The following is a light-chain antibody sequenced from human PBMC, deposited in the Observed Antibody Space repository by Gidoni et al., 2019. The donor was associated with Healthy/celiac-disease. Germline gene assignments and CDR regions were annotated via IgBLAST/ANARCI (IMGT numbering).Light chain of an antibody. CDR1: SSDVGGYNY. Sequence: QSALTQPAPVSGSPGQPITTSCTGTSSDVGGYNYVSWYQQHPGKAPKLLAHDVSNRPSGVSNRFSGSKSGNTASLTISGLQAEDEAEYYCSSYTSSSTLGVFGGGTKLTVL. CDR2: DVS. V-gene: IGLV2-14*03. CDR3: SSYTSSSTLGV. J-gene: IGLJ3*02.